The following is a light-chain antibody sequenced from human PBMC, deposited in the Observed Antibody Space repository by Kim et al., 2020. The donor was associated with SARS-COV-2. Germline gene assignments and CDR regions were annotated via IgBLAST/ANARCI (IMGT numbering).Light chain of an antibody. J-gene: IGLJ3*02. V-gene: IGLV4-69*01. CDR2: LNSDGSH. CDR3: QTWGTGIHWV. Sequence: SVKLTCTLSSGHSSYTIAWHQQQPEKGPRYLMKLNSDGSHSKGDGIPDRFSGSSSGAERYLTISSLQSEDEADYYCQTWGTGIHWVFGGGTQLAVL. CDR1: SGHSSYT.